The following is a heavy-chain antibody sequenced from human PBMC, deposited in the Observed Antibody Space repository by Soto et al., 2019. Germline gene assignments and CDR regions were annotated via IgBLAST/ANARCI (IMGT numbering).Heavy chain of an antibody. CDR1: GGTFDKFI. D-gene: IGHD3-10*01. J-gene: IGHJ6*02. Sequence: SVKVSCKASGGTFDKFIMNWVRQTPGRGLEWMGGIVPMLGTPTYAEKFKGRVRISATGSATTAYMEVTSLRSEDTAIYYCARNGTYGSSRSHYSGMDVWGQGTTVTVSS. CDR2: IVPMLGTP. CDR3: ARNGTYGSSRSHYSGMDV. V-gene: IGHV1-69*13.